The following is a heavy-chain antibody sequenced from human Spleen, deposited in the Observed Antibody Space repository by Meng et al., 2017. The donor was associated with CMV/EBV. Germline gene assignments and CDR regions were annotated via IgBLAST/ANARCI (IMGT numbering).Heavy chain of an antibody. D-gene: IGHD2-15*01. CDR3: ARGKGYCSGGSCYHYYGMDV. CDR2: INHSGST. CDR1: GGSISGYF. J-gene: IGHJ6*02. Sequence: ESLKISCGVSGGSISGYFWSWIRQPPGKGLEWIGEINHSGSTNYNPSLKSRVTISVDTSKNQFSLKLSSVTAADTAVYYCARGKGYCSGGSCYHYYGMDVWGQGTTVTVSS. V-gene: IGHV4-34*01.